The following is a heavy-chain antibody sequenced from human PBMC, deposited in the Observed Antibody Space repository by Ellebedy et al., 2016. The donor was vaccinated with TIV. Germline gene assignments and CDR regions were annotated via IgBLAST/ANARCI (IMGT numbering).Heavy chain of an antibody. CDR3: AREFRVGATTGFGY. V-gene: IGHV5-10-1*01. CDR2: IDPSDSYT. Sequence: GESLKISXKGSGYSFTSYWISWVRQMPGKGLEWMGKIDPSDSYTQYSPSFRGHVTISADKSISTAYLQWSSLKASDSAMFYCAREFRVGATTGFGYWGQGTLVTVSS. J-gene: IGHJ4*02. D-gene: IGHD1-26*01. CDR1: GYSFTSYW.